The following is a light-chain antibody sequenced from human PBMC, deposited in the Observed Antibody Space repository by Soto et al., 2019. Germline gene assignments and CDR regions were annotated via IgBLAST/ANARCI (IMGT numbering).Light chain of an antibody. CDR3: QQYNNWPPWT. J-gene: IGKJ1*01. CDR2: HAS. Sequence: EIVMTQSPATLSVSPGERATLSCRASQRVSRNLAWYQQKPGQAPRLLIYHASTRATGIPARFSGSGSETEFTLTSSSLQSEYYAIYYCQQYNNWPPWTFGQGTKVEIK. CDR1: QRVSRN. V-gene: IGKV3-15*01.